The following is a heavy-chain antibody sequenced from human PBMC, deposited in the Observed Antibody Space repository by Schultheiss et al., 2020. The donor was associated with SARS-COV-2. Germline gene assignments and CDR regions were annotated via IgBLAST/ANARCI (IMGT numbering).Heavy chain of an antibody. CDR3: ARGMGGYSSSWYPDY. V-gene: IGHV3-53*04. Sequence: GGSLRLSCAASGFTFSSYAMSWVRQAPGKGLEWVSVIYSGGSTYYADSVKGRFTISRHNSKNTLYLQMNSLRAEDTAVYYCARGMGGYSSSWYPDYWGQGTLVTVSS. CDR1: GFTFSSYA. D-gene: IGHD6-13*01. CDR2: IYSGGST. J-gene: IGHJ4*02.